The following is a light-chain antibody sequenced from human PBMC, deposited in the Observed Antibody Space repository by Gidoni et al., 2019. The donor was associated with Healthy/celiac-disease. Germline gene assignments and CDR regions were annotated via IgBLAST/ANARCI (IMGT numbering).Light chain of an antibody. CDR3: QQSYSTPQT. V-gene: IGKV1-39*01. CDR1: QSISSY. J-gene: IGKJ4*01. CDR2: AAS. Sequence: DIQMTQSPSSLSASVGDRVTITCRASQSISSYLNWYQQKPGKAPKLLIYAASSLQSGVPSRFSGSGSGTDFTLTISSLQPEDFATYYCQQSYSTPQTCXGXTKVKIK.